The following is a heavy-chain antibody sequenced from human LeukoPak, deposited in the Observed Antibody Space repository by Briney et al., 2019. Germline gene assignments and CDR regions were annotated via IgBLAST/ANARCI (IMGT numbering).Heavy chain of an antibody. CDR1: GYTFTSYA. Sequence: ASVKVSCKASGYTFTSYAMNWVRQAPGQGLEWMGWINTNTGNPTFAQGFTGRFVFSLDTSVSTAYLQISSLKAEDTAVYYCASPNDQNLFDYWGQGTLVTVSS. V-gene: IGHV7-4-1*02. D-gene: IGHD1-14*01. CDR3: ASPNDQNLFDY. CDR2: INTNTGNP. J-gene: IGHJ4*02.